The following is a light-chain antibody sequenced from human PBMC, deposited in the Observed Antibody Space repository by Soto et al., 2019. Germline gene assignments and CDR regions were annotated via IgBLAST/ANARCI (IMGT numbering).Light chain of an antibody. Sequence: QSVLPQPASVSGSPGQSITISCTGTSNDVGGYNYVSWFQQHPGKAPKLLIYDVTNRPSGVSNRFSGSKSGNTASLTISWLQAEDEADYYCSSFSSSSTLVFGGGTKVTVL. CDR1: SNDVGGYNY. V-gene: IGLV2-14*03. J-gene: IGLJ2*01. CDR2: DVT. CDR3: SSFSSSSTLV.